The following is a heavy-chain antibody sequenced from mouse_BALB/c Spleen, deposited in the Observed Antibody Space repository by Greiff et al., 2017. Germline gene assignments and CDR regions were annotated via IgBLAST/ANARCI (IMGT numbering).Heavy chain of an antibody. CDR2: IWAGGST. J-gene: IGHJ4*01. CDR3: ARAEGTARALYAMDY. Sequence: QVQLKESGPGLVAPSQSLSITCTVSGFSLTSYGVHWVRQPPGKGLEWLGVIWAGGSTNYNSALMSRLSISKDNSKSQVFLKMNSLQTDDTAMYYCARAEGTARALYAMDYWGQGTSVTVSS. CDR1: GFSLTSYG. V-gene: IGHV2-9*02. D-gene: IGHD3-2*01.